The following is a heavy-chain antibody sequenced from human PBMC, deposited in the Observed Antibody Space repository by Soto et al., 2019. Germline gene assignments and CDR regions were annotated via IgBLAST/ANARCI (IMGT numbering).Heavy chain of an antibody. CDR2: INDRGSI. CDR3: ARESHDILTGPPWVWYFDL. V-gene: IGHV4-34*01. Sequence: QVQLQQWGAGPLRPLETLSLTCGVSGGSFSGYYWAWIRQSPGKGLEWIGEINDRGSINYNPSLKSLVSISVDPSKNHYSLKLRSVTAADTAVYYCARESHDILTGPPWVWYFDLWGRGTLVTVSS. J-gene: IGHJ2*01. D-gene: IGHD3-9*01. CDR1: GGSFSGYY.